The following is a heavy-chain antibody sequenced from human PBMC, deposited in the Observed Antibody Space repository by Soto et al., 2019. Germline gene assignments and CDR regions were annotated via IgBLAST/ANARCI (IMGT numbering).Heavy chain of an antibody. CDR2: IFHSGTT. CDR1: GGSMYSSNW. D-gene: IGHD4-4*01. V-gene: IGHV4-4*02. J-gene: IGHJ4*02. Sequence: SETLSLTCVVSGGSMYSSNWLSWFLQPPGKGLEWIGQIFHSGTTYYNLSLKSRVTISLDKSENQFSLKLSSLTAADTAVYYCASLGTTVTSFDSWGQGTLVTVSS. CDR3: ASLGTTVTSFDS.